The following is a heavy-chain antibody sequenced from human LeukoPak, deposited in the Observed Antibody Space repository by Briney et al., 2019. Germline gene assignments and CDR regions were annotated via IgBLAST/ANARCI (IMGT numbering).Heavy chain of an antibody. Sequence: GGSLRLSCAASGFTFSSYWMSWVRQAPGKGLEWVANIKQDGSEKYYVDSVKGRFTISRDNAKNSLYLQMNSLRAEDTAVYYCARAGRGLRYFDWLTYDYWGQGTLVTVSS. CDR1: GFTFSSYW. CDR2: IKQDGSEK. J-gene: IGHJ4*02. D-gene: IGHD3-9*01. V-gene: IGHV3-7*03. CDR3: ARAGRGLRYFDWLTYDY.